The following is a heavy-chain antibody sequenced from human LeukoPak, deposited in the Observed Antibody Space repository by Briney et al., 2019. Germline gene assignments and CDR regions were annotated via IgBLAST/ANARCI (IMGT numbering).Heavy chain of an antibody. CDR3: ARVVLHDYYGSGSYYHSYYHYTAV. CDR2: INHSGST. J-gene: IGHJ6*03. CDR1: GGSFSGYY. D-gene: IGHD3-10*01. Sequence: SETLSLTCAVYGGSFSGYYWSWIRQPPGKGLEWVGEINHSGSTNYNPSLKSRVTISVDTSKNQFSLKLSSVTAADTAVYYCARVVLHDYYGSGSYYHSYYHYTAVCGKATTVTIPS. V-gene: IGHV4-34*01.